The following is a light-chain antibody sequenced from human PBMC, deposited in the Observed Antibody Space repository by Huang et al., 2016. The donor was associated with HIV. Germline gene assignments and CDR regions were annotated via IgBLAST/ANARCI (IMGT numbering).Light chain of an antibody. V-gene: IGKV3-15*01. Sequence: EIVMTQSPATLSVSPGERATLSCRASQSVSRNLAWYQQKPGQAPRLLIYGASTRATGIPARFSGSGSGTECTLTISSLQSENFSVYYCQQYYNWPWTFGQGTKVEIK. CDR1: QSVSRN. J-gene: IGKJ1*01. CDR2: GAS. CDR3: QQYYNWPWT.